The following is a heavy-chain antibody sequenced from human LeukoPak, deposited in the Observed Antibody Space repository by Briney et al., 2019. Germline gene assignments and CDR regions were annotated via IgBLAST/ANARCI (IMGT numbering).Heavy chain of an antibody. CDR3: ASWWSSGWYDIPY. Sequence: SETLSLTCTVSGDSSSGFYWSWIRQRPGKGLEWIGSGSTYYNPSLKSRVTISVDTSKNQFSLKLSSVTAADTAVYYCASWWSSGWYDIPYWGQGTLVTVSS. CDR2: SGST. D-gene: IGHD6-19*01. J-gene: IGHJ4*02. V-gene: IGHV4-38-2*02. CDR1: GDSSSGFY.